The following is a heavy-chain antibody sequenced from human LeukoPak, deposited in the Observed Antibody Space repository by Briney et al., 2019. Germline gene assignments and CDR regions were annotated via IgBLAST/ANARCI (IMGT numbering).Heavy chain of an antibody. CDR2: INPNSGNT. V-gene: IGHV1-8*03. Sequence: ASVKVSCKASGYTFTGYYMHWVRQAPGQGLEWMGWINPNSGNTGHAQKFQGRVTITRNTSISTAYMELSSLRSEDTAVYYCARGPYRAAAGKGFDPWGQGTLVTVSS. J-gene: IGHJ5*02. CDR1: GYTFTGYY. D-gene: IGHD6-13*01. CDR3: ARGPYRAAAGKGFDP.